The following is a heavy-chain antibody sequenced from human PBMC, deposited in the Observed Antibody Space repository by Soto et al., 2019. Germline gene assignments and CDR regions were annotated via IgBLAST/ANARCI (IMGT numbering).Heavy chain of an antibody. V-gene: IGHV3-23*01. CDR3: AKTYYYDSSGYYFGY. CDR2: ISGSGGST. CDR1: GFTFSSYA. Sequence: GGSLRLSCAASGFTFSSYAMSWVRQAPGKGLEWVAAISGSGGSTYYADSVKGRFTISRDNSKNTLYLQMNSLRAEDTAVYYGAKTYYYDSSGYYFGYWGQGTLVTISS. J-gene: IGHJ4*02. D-gene: IGHD3-22*01.